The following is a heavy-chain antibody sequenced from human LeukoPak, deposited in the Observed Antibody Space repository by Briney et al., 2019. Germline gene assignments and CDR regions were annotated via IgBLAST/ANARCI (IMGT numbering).Heavy chain of an antibody. Sequence: PAGSLRLSCAASGFTFSSYAMSWVRQAPGKGLEWVSAISGSGGSTYYADSVKGRFTISRDNSKNTLYLQMNSLRAEDTAVYYCAKAILDSRQSANYWGQGTLVTVSS. J-gene: IGHJ4*02. CDR2: ISGSGGST. CDR1: GFTFSSYA. D-gene: IGHD3-3*01. V-gene: IGHV3-23*01. CDR3: AKAILDSRQSANY.